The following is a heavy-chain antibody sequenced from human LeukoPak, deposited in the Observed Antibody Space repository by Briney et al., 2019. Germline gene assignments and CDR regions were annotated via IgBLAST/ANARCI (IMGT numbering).Heavy chain of an antibody. Sequence: GGSLRLSCAASGFTFRTYAMHWVRQAPGKGLEWVALISYDGTNRYFAVSVKGRFTISRDNSKNTLYLQMNSLRAEDTGVYYCAKDHYWSIDYWGRGTLVTVSS. CDR1: GFTFRTYA. D-gene: IGHD3-3*01. V-gene: IGHV3-30-3*01. J-gene: IGHJ4*02. CDR3: AKDHYWSIDY. CDR2: ISYDGTNR.